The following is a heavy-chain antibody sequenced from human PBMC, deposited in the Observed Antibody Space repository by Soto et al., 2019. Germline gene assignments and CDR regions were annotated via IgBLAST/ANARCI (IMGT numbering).Heavy chain of an antibody. CDR1: GYIFTSYY. V-gene: IGHV1-3*01. D-gene: IGHD5-12*01. CDR3: ARGIWVAKTASYYFDN. Sequence: ASVKVSCKASGYIFTSYYLHWVQQAPGQRLEWMGWINAANGNTRYSQKFQGRVTITRDTSASTAYMELSSLRSEDTAVYYCARGIWVAKTASYYFDNWGKGKQVTVSS. J-gene: IGHJ4*02. CDR2: INAANGNT.